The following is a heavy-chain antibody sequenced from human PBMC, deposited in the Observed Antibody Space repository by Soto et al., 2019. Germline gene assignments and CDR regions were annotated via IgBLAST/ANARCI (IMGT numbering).Heavy chain of an antibody. Sequence: QTLSLTCAIPGDRVSIHSGAWNCIRQYPSRGLEWLGRTYYRSKWYNDYAVSVKTRITITPDTSKNQYSLHLNPVNTEDTAVYYCVCDTVDRPNHPYYYAMDGRGHGTTVTFS. CDR2: TYYRSKWYN. V-gene: IGHV6-1*01. D-gene: IGHD5-12*01. CDR3: VCDTVDRPNHPYYYAMDG. J-gene: IGHJ6*02. CDR1: GDRVSIHSGA.